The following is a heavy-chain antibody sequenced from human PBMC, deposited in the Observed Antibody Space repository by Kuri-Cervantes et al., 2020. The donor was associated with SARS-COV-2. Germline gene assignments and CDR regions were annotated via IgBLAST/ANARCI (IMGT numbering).Heavy chain of an antibody. Sequence: GESLKISCAASGFTFDDYTMHWVRQAPGKGLEWVSGINWNGGSTGYADSVKGRFTISRDNAKNSLYLQMNSLRAEDTALYYCARDTRRRSGNLPFDYWGQGTLVTVSS. CDR1: GFTFDDYT. V-gene: IGHV3-20*04. CDR2: INWNGGST. J-gene: IGHJ4*02. D-gene: IGHD3-3*01. CDR3: ARDTRRRSGNLPFDY.